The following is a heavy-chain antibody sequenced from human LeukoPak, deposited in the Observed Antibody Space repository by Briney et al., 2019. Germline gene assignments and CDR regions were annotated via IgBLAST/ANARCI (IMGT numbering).Heavy chain of an antibody. CDR2: ISAYNGNT. D-gene: IGHD2-2*01. Sequence: GASVKVSCKASGYTFTSYGISWVRQAPGQGLEWMGWISAYNGNTNYAQKLQGRVTMTTDTSTSTAYMELRSLRSDDTAVYYCARDSPLPYQLLSPDAFDLWGQGTMVTVST. CDR1: GYTFTSYG. J-gene: IGHJ3*01. CDR3: ARDSPLPYQLLSPDAFDL. V-gene: IGHV1-18*01.